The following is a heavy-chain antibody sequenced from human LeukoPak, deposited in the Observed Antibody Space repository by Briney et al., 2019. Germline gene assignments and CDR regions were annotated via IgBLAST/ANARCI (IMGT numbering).Heavy chain of an antibody. D-gene: IGHD1-1*01. Sequence: ASVKVSCKASGGTFSSYAISWVRQAPGQGLEWMGGIIPIFGTANYAQKFQGRVTITADESTSTAYMELSSLRSEDTAVYYCAKDVQSWPTYFDYWGQGTLDTVSS. CDR2: IIPIFGTA. J-gene: IGHJ4*02. CDR1: GGTFSSYA. V-gene: IGHV1-69*13. CDR3: AKDVQSWPTYFDY.